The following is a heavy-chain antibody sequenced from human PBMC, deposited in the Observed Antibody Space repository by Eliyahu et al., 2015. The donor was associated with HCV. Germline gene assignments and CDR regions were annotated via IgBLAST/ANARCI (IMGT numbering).Heavy chain of an antibody. CDR3: ASRLRSYGMDV. Sequence: QVQLQQWGAGLLKPSETLSLTCAVYGGSFSGYYWSWIRQPPGKGLEWIGEINHSGSTNYSPSLKSRVTISVDTSKNQFSLKLSSVTAADTAVYYCASRLRSYGMDVWGQGTTVTVSS. CDR1: GGSFSGYY. V-gene: IGHV4-34*01. J-gene: IGHJ6*02. D-gene: IGHD4-17*01. CDR2: INHSGST.